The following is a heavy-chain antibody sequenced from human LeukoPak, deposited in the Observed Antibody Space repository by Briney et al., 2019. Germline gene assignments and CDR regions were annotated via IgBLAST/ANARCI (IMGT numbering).Heavy chain of an antibody. Sequence: PGGSLRLSCAASEFSVGSNYMTWVRQAPGKGLEWVSAISGSGGSTYYADSVKGRFTISRDNSKNTLYLQMNSLRAEDTAVYYCAKDHYYGSGVRFDYWGQGTLVTVSS. CDR1: EFSVGSNY. CDR2: ISGSGGST. V-gene: IGHV3-23*01. J-gene: IGHJ4*02. CDR3: AKDHYYGSGVRFDY. D-gene: IGHD3-10*01.